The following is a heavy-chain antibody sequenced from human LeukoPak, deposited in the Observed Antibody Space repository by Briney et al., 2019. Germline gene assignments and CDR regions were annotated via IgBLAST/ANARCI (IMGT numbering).Heavy chain of an antibody. CDR2: ISGSGGSV. J-gene: IGHJ5*02. CDR1: GFTFSSYA. D-gene: IGHD3-22*01. CDR3: AKSDRGDSSGYCAS. V-gene: IGHV3-23*01. Sequence: GGSLRLSCAASGFTFSSYAVSWVRQTPGKGLEWVSIISGSGGSVYYADSVKGRFTISRDNSKTTLYMQMNSLRAEDTAVYYCAKSDRGDSSGYCASWGQGTLVTVSS.